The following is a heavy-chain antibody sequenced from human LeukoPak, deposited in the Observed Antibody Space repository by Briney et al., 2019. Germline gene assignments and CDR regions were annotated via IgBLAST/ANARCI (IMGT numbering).Heavy chain of an antibody. J-gene: IGHJ4*02. Sequence: PSETLSLTCTVSGGSISSYYWSWIRQPPGKGLEWIGYIYYSGSTNYNPSLKSRVTISVDTSKNQFSLKLSSVTAADTAVYYCARVEIAAAGSFDYWGQGTLVTVSS. V-gene: IGHV4-59*12. CDR3: ARVEIAAAGSFDY. CDR1: GGSISSYY. CDR2: IYYSGST. D-gene: IGHD6-13*01.